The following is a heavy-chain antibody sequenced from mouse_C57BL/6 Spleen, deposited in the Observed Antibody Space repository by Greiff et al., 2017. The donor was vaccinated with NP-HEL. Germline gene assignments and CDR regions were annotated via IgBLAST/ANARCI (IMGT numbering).Heavy chain of an antibody. CDR3: ARHGDYDAPHYFDY. J-gene: IGHJ2*01. CDR1: GFTFSSYG. V-gene: IGHV5-6*01. Sequence: EVQLVESGGDLVKPGGSLKLSCAASGFTFSSYGMSWVRQTPDKRLEWVATISSGGSYTYYPDSVKGRFTISRDNAKNTLYLQMSRLKSEDTAMYYCARHGDYDAPHYFDYWGQGTTLTVSS. D-gene: IGHD2-4*01. CDR2: ISSGGSYT.